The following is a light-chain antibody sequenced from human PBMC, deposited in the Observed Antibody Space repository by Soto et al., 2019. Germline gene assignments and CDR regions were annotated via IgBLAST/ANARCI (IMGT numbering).Light chain of an antibody. J-gene: IGKJ4*01. CDR3: QQPRMYQST. V-gene: IGKV1-9*01. Sequence: IQLTQSPSSLSASVGDRVTITCRASQDIAIYLAWYQQKPGEAPKLLIYAASTLYGGVPSRFSGSGSGTDFALTITSLQAEDSETYYCQQPRMYQSTFGGGTKADI. CDR2: AAS. CDR1: QDIAIY.